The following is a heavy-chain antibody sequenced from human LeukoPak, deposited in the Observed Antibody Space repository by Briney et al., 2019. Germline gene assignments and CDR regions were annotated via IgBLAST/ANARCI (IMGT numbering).Heavy chain of an antibody. D-gene: IGHD1-26*01. CDR2: VFYSGPT. J-gene: IGHJ4*02. CDR3: AGRSARYFDS. V-gene: IGHV4-59*01. CDR1: GDSIDSYY. Sequence: PLETLSFTCTVSGDSIDSYYWSWVRQPPGEGLQWIGYVFYSGPTNYDASLKSPVAISVDRSKNQFSLKLTSVSAADTAVYYCAGRSARYFDSWGQGTPVTVSS.